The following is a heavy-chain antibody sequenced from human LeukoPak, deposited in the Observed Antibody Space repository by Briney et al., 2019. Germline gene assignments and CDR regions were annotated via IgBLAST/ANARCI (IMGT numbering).Heavy chain of an antibody. Sequence: GGSLRLSCAASGFTFSSYEMNWVRQAPGKGLEWVSYISSSGSTIYYADSVKGRFTISRDNAKNSLYLQMNSLRAEDTAVYYCARLRAPYDYAISGYDEVFAICGQGTMVTVSS. CDR3: ARLRAPYDYAISGYDEVFAI. J-gene: IGHJ3*02. CDR2: ISSSGSTI. CDR1: GFTFSSYE. V-gene: IGHV3-48*03. D-gene: IGHD3-22*01.